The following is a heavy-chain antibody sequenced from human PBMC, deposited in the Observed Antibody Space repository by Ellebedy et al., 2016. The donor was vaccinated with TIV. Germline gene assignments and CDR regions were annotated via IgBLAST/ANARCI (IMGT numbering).Heavy chain of an antibody. V-gene: IGHV3-21*04. CDR3: AKYYDSSVSYYFDY. Sequence: GESLKISCAASGFTFSSYTMNWVRQAPGKGLEWVSSISGSSTYIYYADSVKGRFAISRDNAKNSLYLQMNSLRAEDTAVYYCAKYYDSSVSYYFDYWGQGTLVTVSS. CDR2: ISGSSTYI. D-gene: IGHD3-22*01. J-gene: IGHJ4*02. CDR1: GFTFSSYT.